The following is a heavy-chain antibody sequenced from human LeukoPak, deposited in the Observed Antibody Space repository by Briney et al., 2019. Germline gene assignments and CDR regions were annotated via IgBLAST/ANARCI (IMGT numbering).Heavy chain of an antibody. J-gene: IGHJ4*02. CDR1: GYSISSGYY. Sequence: PSETLSLTCAVSGYSISSGYYWGWIRQPPGKGREWMGSFYYSGSTYYNPSLKSRVTMSVDTSKNQFSLKLTSVGAADTAVYYCARSYERYSYGPAGYWGQGTLVTVSS. V-gene: IGHV4-38-2*01. CDR2: FYYSGST. D-gene: IGHD5-18*01. CDR3: ARSYERYSYGPAGY.